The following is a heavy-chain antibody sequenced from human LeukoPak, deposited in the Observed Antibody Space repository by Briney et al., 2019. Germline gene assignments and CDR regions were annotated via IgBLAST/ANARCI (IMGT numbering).Heavy chain of an antibody. D-gene: IGHD3-3*01. J-gene: IGHJ4*02. Sequence: ASVKVSCKASGYTFTSYGISWVRQAPGQRLERMGWISAYNGNTNYAQKLQGRVTMTTDTSTSTAYMELRSLRSDDTAVYYCARDSADYDFWSGYYMPSHFDYWGQGTLVTVSS. CDR2: ISAYNGNT. CDR3: ARDSADYDFWSGYYMPSHFDY. V-gene: IGHV1-18*01. CDR1: GYTFTSYG.